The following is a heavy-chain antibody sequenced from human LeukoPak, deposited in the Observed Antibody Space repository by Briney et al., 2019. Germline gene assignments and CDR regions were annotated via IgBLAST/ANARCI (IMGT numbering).Heavy chain of an antibody. V-gene: IGHV3-23*01. CDR3: AKDTIKFTIPGYFDY. CDR1: GFTFSTYA. CDR2: ISGSGGST. D-gene: IGHD3-3*01. Sequence: GGSLRLSCAASGFTFSTYAMSWVRQAPGKGLEWVSAISGSGGSTYYADSVKGRFTISRDNSKNTLYLQMNSLRAEDTAVYYCAKDTIKFTIPGYFDYRGQGTLVTVSS. J-gene: IGHJ4*02.